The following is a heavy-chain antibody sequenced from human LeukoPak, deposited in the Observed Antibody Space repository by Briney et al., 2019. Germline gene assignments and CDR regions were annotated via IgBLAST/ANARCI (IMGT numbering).Heavy chain of an antibody. CDR1: GYTFTTYY. J-gene: IGHJ4*02. D-gene: IGHD4-17*01. Sequence: GASVKVSCKASGYTFTTYYMHWVRQAPGQGLEWMGIINPSGGSTSYAQNFQGRVTMTRDTSTSTVYMELSSLRSEETAVYYCARATPDTVLVGRPYLSTFDYWGQGTQVTVST. V-gene: IGHV1-46*01. CDR3: ARATPDTVLVGRPYLSTFDY. CDR2: INPSGGST.